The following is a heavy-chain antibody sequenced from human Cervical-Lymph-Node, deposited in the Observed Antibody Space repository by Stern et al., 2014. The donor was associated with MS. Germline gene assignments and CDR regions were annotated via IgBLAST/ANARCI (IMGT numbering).Heavy chain of an antibody. Sequence: QDQLVQSGAELKKPGASVKVSCETSGYTFTDYYVHWVRQAPGQGLEWMGWINPKSGDTNYGPNLQGRVTMTKNTSINTAYMELTGLRSDDTAVYYCARSTIHSSSWYIYWGQGTLVTVSS. CDR1: GYTFTDYY. D-gene: IGHD6-13*01. CDR2: INPKSGDT. CDR3: ARSTIHSSSWYIY. V-gene: IGHV1-2*02. J-gene: IGHJ4*02.